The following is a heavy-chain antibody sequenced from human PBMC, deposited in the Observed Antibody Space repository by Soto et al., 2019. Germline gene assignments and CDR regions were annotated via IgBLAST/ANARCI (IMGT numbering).Heavy chain of an antibody. CDR3: TSSYSTSSSPDY. CDR1: GGSMRNYY. D-gene: IGHD6-6*01. CDR2: VYHSGST. V-gene: IGHV4-59*01. J-gene: IGHJ4*02. Sequence: SETLSLTCSVSGGSMRNYYWNWIRQPPGRGLEWIGYVYHSGSTNYNPSLKSRVSMSVDVSRNHFSLTLHSVTAADAAVYFCTSSYSTSSSPDYWGQGTLVTVSS.